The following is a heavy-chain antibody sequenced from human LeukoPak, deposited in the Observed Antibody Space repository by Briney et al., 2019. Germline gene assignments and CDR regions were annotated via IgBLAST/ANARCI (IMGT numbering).Heavy chain of an antibody. V-gene: IGHV3-20*04. J-gene: IGHJ4*02. Sequence: AGGSLRLSCAASGFTFDDYGMSWVRQAPGKGLEWVSGINWNGGSTGYADSVKGRFTISRDNAKNSLYLQMNSLRAEDTALYYCARVGEYYYDSSGYYPGYWGQGTLVTVPS. CDR2: INWNGGST. CDR3: ARVGEYYYDSSGYYPGY. D-gene: IGHD3-22*01. CDR1: GFTFDDYG.